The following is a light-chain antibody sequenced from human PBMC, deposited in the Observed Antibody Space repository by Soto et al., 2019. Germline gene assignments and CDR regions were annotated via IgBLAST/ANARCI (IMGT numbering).Light chain of an antibody. V-gene: IGLV1-40*01. Sequence: QAVVTQPPSVSGAPGQRVTISCTGSSSNIGAGYDVHWYQQLPGTAPKLLIYGNYNRPSGVPDRFSGSKSGTSASLAITGLQAEDEADYYCQSYDSSLSGWVFGGGTQLTVL. CDR2: GNY. CDR3: QSYDSSLSGWV. CDR1: SSNIGAGYD. J-gene: IGLJ3*02.